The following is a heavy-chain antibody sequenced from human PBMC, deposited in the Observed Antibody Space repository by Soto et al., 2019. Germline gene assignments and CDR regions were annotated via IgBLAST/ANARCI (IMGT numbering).Heavy chain of an antibody. V-gene: IGHV1-3*01. CDR2: INVGNGDT. CDR1: GYSLSRNT. D-gene: IGHD6-13*01. CDR3: ARERESQQLVY. J-gene: IGHJ4*02. Sequence: ASVKVSCKTSGYSLSRNTMHWVRQAPGQRLEWMGWINVGNGDTKSSQKFQGRVTLTRDTSAGTAYMELSSLRSEDTAVYYCARERESQQLVYWGQGTLVTVSS.